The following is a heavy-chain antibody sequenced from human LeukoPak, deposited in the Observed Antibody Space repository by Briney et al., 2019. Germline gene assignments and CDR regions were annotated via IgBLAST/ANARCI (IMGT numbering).Heavy chain of an antibody. V-gene: IGHV4-59*01. CDR2: IYYSGST. J-gene: IGHJ4*02. D-gene: IGHD1-26*01. CDR3: ARVDPSGSYSALDY. CDR1: GGSISSYY. Sequence: SETLSLTCTVSGGSISSYYWSWIRQPPGKGLEWIGYIYYSGSTNYNPSLKSRVTISVDTSKNQFSLKLSSVTAADTAAYYCARVDPSGSYSALDYWGQGTLVTVSS.